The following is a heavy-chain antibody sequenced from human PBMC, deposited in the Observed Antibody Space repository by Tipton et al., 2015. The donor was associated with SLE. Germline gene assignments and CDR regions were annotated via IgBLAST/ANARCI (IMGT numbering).Heavy chain of an antibody. Sequence: TLSLTCTVSGGSISSGGYYWGWIRQPPGKGLEWIGSIYYSGSTYYNPSLKSRVTISVDTSKNQFSLKLSSVTAADAAVYYCATEGPHGYGAPSYWGQGTLVTVSS. D-gene: IGHD4/OR15-4a*01. V-gene: IGHV4-39*07. J-gene: IGHJ4*02. CDR3: ATEGPHGYGAPSY. CDR2: IYYSGST. CDR1: GGSISSGGYY.